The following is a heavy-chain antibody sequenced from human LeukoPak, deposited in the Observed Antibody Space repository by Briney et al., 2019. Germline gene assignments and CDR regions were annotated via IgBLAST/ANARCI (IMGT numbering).Heavy chain of an antibody. CDR1: GGSINSY. V-gene: IGHV4-4*07. CDR3: ARDSGTTGEVKFDP. D-gene: IGHD3-10*01. CDR2: ISGSGTI. J-gene: IGHJ5*02. Sequence: NTSETLSLTCTVSGGSINSYWSWIRQPSGKGLEWIGRISGSGTITYNPALQSRLSISIDTSKNQFSLKLMSVTAADTAVYYCARDSGTTGEVKFDPWGQGTLVTVSS.